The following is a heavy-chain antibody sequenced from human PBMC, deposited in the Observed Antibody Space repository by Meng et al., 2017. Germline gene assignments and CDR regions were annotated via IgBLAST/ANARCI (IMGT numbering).Heavy chain of an antibody. D-gene: IGHD6-6*01. CDR1: GLTFSSYV. CDR3: AAEYSSSSAFDI. CDR2: ISYDGSNK. V-gene: IGHV3-30*01. J-gene: IGHJ3*02. Sequence: QGHLAESGGGVVKPGRALRLAGAASGLTFSSYVMHGVRQAPGKGLEWVAVISYDGSNKYYADSVKGRFTISRDNSKNTLYLQMNSLRAEDTAVYYCAAEYSSSSAFDIWGQGTMVTVSS.